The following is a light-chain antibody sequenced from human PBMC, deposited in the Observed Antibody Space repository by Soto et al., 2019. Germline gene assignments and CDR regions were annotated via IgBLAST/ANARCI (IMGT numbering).Light chain of an antibody. J-gene: IGKJ1*01. CDR2: AAS. CDR1: QSISNH. CDR3: QQSYSSPPT. V-gene: IGKV1-39*01. Sequence: IQLTQSLSSLSASVGDRVTLTCRASQSISNHLNWYQQKPGKAPKLLIFAASSLQSGVPSRFSGSRSGPDFTLTISSLQPEDFATYYCQQSYSSPPTFGQGTKV.